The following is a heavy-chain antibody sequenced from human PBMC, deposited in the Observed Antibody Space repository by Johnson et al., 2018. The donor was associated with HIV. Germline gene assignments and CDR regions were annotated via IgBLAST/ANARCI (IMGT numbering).Heavy chain of an antibody. V-gene: IGHV3-30*04. D-gene: IGHD7-27*01. CDR1: GFTFRSYA. J-gene: IGHJ3*02. CDR2: ISYDGKST. CDR3: APLGDAFDI. Sequence: VPLVESGGGVVQPGRSLRLSCAASGFTFRSYAMHWVRQAPGKGLEWVAVISYDGKSTYYADSVKGRFTISRDNSKNTLYLQMNSLRAEETAVYYCAPLGDAFDIWGQGTMVTVSS.